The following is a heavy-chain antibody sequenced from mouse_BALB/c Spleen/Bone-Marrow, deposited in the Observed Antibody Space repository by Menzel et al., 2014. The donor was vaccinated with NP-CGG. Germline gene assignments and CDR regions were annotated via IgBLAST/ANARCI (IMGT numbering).Heavy chain of an antibody. CDR2: IYPGDGDT. D-gene: IGHD2-14*01. CDR1: GYTFTRYW. V-gene: IGHV1-87*01. CDR3: ARRYGYPHALDY. J-gene: IGHJ4*01. Sequence: VKLVESGAELARPGASLKLSCRASGYTFTRYWMQWVKQRPGQGLEWIGAIYPGDGDTAYSQNLKGKATLTADKSSSTAYMQLNYLASEDSAVYYCARRYGYPHALDYCGQGTSVTVSS.